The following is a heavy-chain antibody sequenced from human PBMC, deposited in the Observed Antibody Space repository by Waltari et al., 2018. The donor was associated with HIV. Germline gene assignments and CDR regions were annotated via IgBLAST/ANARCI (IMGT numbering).Heavy chain of an antibody. J-gene: IGHJ6*02. D-gene: IGHD1-26*01. CDR3: ATGGGTTSIQLYDLDV. CDR1: GYTITDLS. V-gene: IGHV1-24*01. Sequence: QVQLIQSGAEVKKPGASVKVSCKVFGYTITDLSMHWVRQAPGKGREWMGGFDPEDDETSYAQKFQGRVTMTEDTSTDSAYMELSSLTSEDTAVYYCATGGGTTSIQLYDLDVWGQGTTVTVSS. CDR2: FDPEDDET.